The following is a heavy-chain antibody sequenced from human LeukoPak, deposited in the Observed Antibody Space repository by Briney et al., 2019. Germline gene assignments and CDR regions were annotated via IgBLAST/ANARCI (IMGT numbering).Heavy chain of an antibody. J-gene: IGHJ4*02. CDR2: IDSDGSSI. CDR1: GFTFSSYW. Sequence: GGSLRLSCAASGFTFSSYWMHWVRHAPGKGLVWVSRIDSDGSSITYADSVKGRFTISRDNAKNTLYLQMNSLRVEDTAVYYCAREGRVSGYDFDCWGQGTLVTVSS. CDR3: AREGRVSGYDFDC. D-gene: IGHD5-12*01. V-gene: IGHV3-74*03.